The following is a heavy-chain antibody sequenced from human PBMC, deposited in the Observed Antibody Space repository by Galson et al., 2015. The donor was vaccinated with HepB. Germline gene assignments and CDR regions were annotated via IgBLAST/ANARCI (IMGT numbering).Heavy chain of an antibody. D-gene: IGHD1-26*01. Sequence: SVKVSCKASGGTFSSYAISWVRQAPGQGLEWMGGIIPIFGTANYAQKFQGRVTITADESTSTAYMELSSLRSEDTAVYYCARDRPGATTDAFDIWGQETMVTVSS. CDR2: IIPIFGTA. J-gene: IGHJ3*02. V-gene: IGHV1-69*13. CDR1: GGTFSSYA. CDR3: ARDRPGATTDAFDI.